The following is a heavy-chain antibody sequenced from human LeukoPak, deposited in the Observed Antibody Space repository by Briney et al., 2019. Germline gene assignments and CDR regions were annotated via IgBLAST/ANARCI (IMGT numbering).Heavy chain of an antibody. CDR2: TWHDGSNK. J-gene: IGHJ4*02. V-gene: IGHV3-33*01. CDR1: GFTFSSYG. CDR3: TRDQGDY. Sequence: GGSLRLSCAASGFTFSSYGMHWVRQAPGQGLEWVAVTWHDGSNKYCADSVKGRFTISRDNSKNTLYLQMNSLRAEDTAVYYCTRDQGDYWGQGTLVTVSS.